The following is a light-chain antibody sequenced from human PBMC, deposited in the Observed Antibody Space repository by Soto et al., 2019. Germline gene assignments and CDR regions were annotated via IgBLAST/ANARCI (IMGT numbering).Light chain of an antibody. V-gene: IGLV7-43*01. CDR1: TGAVTSDYY. CDR3: LLYHGAAQV. Sequence: VVTQEPSLTVSPGGTVTLTCASSTGAVTSDYYPNWLQQKPGQAPRSLIHSTYARHFWTPARFSGSLLGGKAALTVSDVQPEDEADYYCLLYHGAAQVFGGGTKLTVL. CDR2: STY. J-gene: IGLJ3*02.